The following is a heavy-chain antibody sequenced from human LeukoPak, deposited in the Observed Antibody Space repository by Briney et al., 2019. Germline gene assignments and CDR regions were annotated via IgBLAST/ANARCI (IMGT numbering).Heavy chain of an antibody. CDR1: GYTFTSYY. J-gene: IGHJ4*02. CDR2: INPTGGST. Sequence: ASVKVSCKASGYTFTSYYMHWVRQAPGQGLEWMGLINPTGGSTGYAQKFQGRVTMTRDMSTSTVYMELSSLKSEDTAVYYCAREGYCSGGSCYSFDYWGQGTLVTVSS. CDR3: AREGYCSGGSCYSFDY. D-gene: IGHD2-15*01. V-gene: IGHV1-46*01.